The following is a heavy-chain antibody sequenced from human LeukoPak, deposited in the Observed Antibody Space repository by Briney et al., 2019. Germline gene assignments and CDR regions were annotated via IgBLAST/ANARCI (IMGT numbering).Heavy chain of an antibody. CDR1: GFTFSSYA. CDR3: ARDPSHDYDHNYDY. J-gene: IGHJ4*02. V-gene: IGHV3-30*04. Sequence: GRSLRLSCAASGFTFSSYAMHWVRQAPGKGLEWVAVISYDGSNKYYADSVKGRFTISRDNSKNTLYLQMNSLRAEDTAEYYCARDPSHDYDHNYDYWGQGTLVTVSS. D-gene: IGHD4-17*01. CDR2: ISYDGSNK.